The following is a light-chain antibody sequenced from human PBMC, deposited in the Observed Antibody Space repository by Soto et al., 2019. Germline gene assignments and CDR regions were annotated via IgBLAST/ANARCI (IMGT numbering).Light chain of an antibody. CDR1: QSVSSNS. CDR3: QQYGSSPWT. J-gene: IGKJ1*01. Sequence: EIRLTKSPGTVSLSPGDRATLSCRASQSVSSNSLAWYQRRPGQAPRLLIYGASSRITGIPDRFSGSGSGTDFTLTISRLEPEDFAVYYCQQYGSSPWTFGQGTKVAIK. V-gene: IGKV3-20*01. CDR2: GAS.